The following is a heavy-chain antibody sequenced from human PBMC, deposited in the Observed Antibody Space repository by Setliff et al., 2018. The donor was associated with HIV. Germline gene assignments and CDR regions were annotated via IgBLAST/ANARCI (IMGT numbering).Heavy chain of an antibody. CDR3: AGDSGYPSNWFDP. J-gene: IGHJ5*02. Sequence: SETLSLTCSVSSDSISSSSYYWGWFRQPPGEGLEWIGSIYYSGTTYYAPSLETRLTISVDTSTNQFSLKLTSVTAADTAMYFCAGDSGYPSNWFDPWGQGILVTVSS. V-gene: IGHV4-39*02. D-gene: IGHD3-22*01. CDR1: SDSISSSSYY. CDR2: IYYSGTT.